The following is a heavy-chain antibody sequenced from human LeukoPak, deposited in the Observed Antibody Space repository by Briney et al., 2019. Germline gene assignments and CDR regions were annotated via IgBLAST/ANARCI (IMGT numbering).Heavy chain of an antibody. Sequence: ASVKVSCKVSGYTLTGLSMHWVRQAPGKGLEWMGGFDPEDGETIYAQKFQGRVTMTEDTSTDTAYMELSSLRSEDTAVYYCATYPITYYYGSGSPYYFDYWGQGTLVTVSS. CDR2: FDPEDGET. V-gene: IGHV1-24*01. CDR3: ATYPITYYYGSGSPYYFDY. J-gene: IGHJ4*02. D-gene: IGHD3-10*01. CDR1: GYTLTGLS.